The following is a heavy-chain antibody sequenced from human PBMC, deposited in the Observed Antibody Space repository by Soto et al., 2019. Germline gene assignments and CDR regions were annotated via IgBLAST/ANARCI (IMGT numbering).Heavy chain of an antibody. D-gene: IGHD5-12*01. Sequence: SETLSLTCTVSGGSISSGGYYWSWIRQHPGKGLGWIGYIYYSGSTYYNPSLKSRVTISVDTSKNQFSLKLSSVTAADTAVYYCARGVVLDGYNYLFDYWGQGTLVTVSS. CDR1: GGSISSGGYY. CDR3: ARGVVLDGYNYLFDY. V-gene: IGHV4-31*03. CDR2: IYYSGST. J-gene: IGHJ4*02.